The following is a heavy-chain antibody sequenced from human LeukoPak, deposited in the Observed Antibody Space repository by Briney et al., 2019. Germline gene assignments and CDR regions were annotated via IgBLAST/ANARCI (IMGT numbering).Heavy chain of an antibody. CDR1: GLRFSGHY. CDR2: ISSTITTI. J-gene: IGHJ4*02. CDR3: ARGDCSAASCYYFDN. D-gene: IGHD2-15*01. Sequence: GGSLRLSCAASGLRFSGHYMSWIRQAPGKGLEWISYISSTITTIYYADSVKGRFTISRDNAKNSLYLQMSSLRAEDTAVYYCARGDCSAASCYYFDNWGQGTLVTVSS. V-gene: IGHV3-11*04.